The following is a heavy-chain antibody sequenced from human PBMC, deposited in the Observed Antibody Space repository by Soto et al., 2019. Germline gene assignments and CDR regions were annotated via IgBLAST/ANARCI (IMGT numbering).Heavy chain of an antibody. V-gene: IGHV4-59*01. Sequence: SDTLSLTCTVSGVSISSYYWSWIRQPPGKGLEWIGYIYYSGSTNYNPSLKSRVTISVDTSKNQFSLKLSSVTAADTAVYYCARASGYNCKDGIVALGQGSLVTVSS. CDR2: IYYSGST. D-gene: IGHD1-20*01. CDR3: ARASGYNCKDGIVA. J-gene: IGHJ5*02. CDR1: GVSISSYY.